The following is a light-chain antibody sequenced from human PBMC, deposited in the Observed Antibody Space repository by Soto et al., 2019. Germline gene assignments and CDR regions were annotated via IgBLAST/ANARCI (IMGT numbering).Light chain of an antibody. CDR2: DAS. J-gene: IGKJ1*01. Sequence: DIQMTQSPSTLSASVGGRVTITCRASQSISSWLAWYQQKPGKAPKLLIYDASSLESGVPSRFSGSGSGTEFTLTISSLQPDDFATYYCQQYNSYSPFGQGTKVDI. CDR1: QSISSW. CDR3: QQYNSYSP. V-gene: IGKV1-5*01.